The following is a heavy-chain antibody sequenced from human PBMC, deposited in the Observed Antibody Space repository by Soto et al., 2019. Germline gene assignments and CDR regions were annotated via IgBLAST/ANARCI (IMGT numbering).Heavy chain of an antibody. CDR3: AKDLYYDFWSGHLGY. D-gene: IGHD3-3*01. J-gene: IGHJ4*02. Sequence: QVQLVESGGGVVQPGRSLRLSCAASGFTFSSYGMHWVRQAPGKGLEWVADISYDGSNKYYADSVKGRFTISRDNSKNTLYLQMNSLRADDTAVYYCAKDLYYDFWSGHLGYWGQGTLVTVSS. V-gene: IGHV3-30*18. CDR2: ISYDGSNK. CDR1: GFTFSSYG.